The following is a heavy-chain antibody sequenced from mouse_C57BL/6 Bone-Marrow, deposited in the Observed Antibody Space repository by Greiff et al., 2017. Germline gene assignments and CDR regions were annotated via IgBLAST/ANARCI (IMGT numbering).Heavy chain of an antibody. CDR2: ISDGGSYT. Sequence: EVQRVESGGGLVKPGGSLKLSCAASGFTFSSYAMSWVRQTPEKRLEWVATISDGGSYTYYPDNVKGRFTISRDNAKTNLYLEMSHLKSEDTAMYYCARDGRQRRLLMAYWGQGTLVTVSA. CDR3: ARDGRQRRLLMAY. CDR1: GFTFSSYA. J-gene: IGHJ3*01. D-gene: IGHD3-2*02. V-gene: IGHV5-4*01.